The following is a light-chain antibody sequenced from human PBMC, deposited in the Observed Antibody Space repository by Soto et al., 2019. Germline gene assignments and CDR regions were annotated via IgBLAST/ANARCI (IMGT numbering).Light chain of an antibody. CDR2: GKS. CDR3: LQDYIFPWT. V-gene: IGKV1-6*01. CDR1: QAIRHD. J-gene: IGKJ1*01. Sequence: AMRMSRSPLSLSASIGARLTVTCRASQAIRHDLGWYQQKPGKAPKLLIYGKSNLDGGVPPRSSGTGSGPDFPLTISTPQPEDFATYYCLQDYIFPWTIVQGTKVDTK.